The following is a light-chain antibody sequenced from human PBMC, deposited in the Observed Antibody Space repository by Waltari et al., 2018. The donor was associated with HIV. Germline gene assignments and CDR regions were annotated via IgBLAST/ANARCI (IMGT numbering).Light chain of an antibody. CDR2: KAS. J-gene: IGKJ1*01. Sequence: DIQMTQSPSTLSASIGDTVTLTCRASQDISRRLAWYQQKPGEVPKLLVYKASLLGRGVPSRFSGSGSGTEFTLTIDSLQPSDFATYYCQQYNTYLWTFGQGTKVEI. CDR1: QDISRR. CDR3: QQYNTYLWT. V-gene: IGKV1-5*03.